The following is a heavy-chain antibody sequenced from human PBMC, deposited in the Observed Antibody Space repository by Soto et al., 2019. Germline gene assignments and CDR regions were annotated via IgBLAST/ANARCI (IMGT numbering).Heavy chain of an antibody. CDR2: IYYSGST. Sequence: SETLSLTCTVSGVPISTDDYYWTWIRQPPGKGLEWIGYIYYSGSTYYNWSLKSRVTISIDTSKNQFSLKLSSVTAADTAVYYCARDVEYYDSSGYYKGSGGMDVWGQGTTVTVSS. V-gene: IGHV4-30-4*02. D-gene: IGHD3-22*01. J-gene: IGHJ6*02. CDR1: GVPISTDDYY. CDR3: ARDVEYYDSSGYYKGSGGMDV.